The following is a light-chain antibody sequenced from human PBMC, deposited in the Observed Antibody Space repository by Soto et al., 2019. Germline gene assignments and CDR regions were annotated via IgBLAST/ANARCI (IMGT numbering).Light chain of an antibody. V-gene: IGKV1-5*03. CDR1: QSISGW. CDR2: KAS. CDR3: QQYNTYAWT. Sequence: DIQMTQSPSTLSASVGDRDTITCRASQSISGWLAWYQQKPGKAPKLLIYKASSLESGVPSRFSGSGSGTEFTLTISILQPDDFATYDCQQYNTYAWTFGQGTKVDIK. J-gene: IGKJ1*01.